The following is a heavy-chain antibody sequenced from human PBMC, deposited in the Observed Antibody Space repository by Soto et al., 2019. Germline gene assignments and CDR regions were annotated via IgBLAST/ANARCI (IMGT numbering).Heavy chain of an antibody. J-gene: IGHJ5*02. D-gene: IGHD3-22*01. Sequence: EVQLVESGGCLVQPGGSLRLSCAASGFTVSSNYMSWVRQAPGKGLEWVSVIYSGGTTYYADSVKGRFTISRDNSKNTLYLQMNSLRAEDTAVYYCARNGDSSDYRGWFDPWGQGTLVTVSS. V-gene: IGHV3-66*01. CDR3: ARNGDSSDYRGWFDP. CDR1: GFTVSSNY. CDR2: IYSGGTT.